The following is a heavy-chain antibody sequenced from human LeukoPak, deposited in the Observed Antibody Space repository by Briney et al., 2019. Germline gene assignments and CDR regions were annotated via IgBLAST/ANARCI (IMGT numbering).Heavy chain of an antibody. J-gene: IGHJ4*02. CDR2: IKQDGSEK. CDR3: ARFAWARFFYRGHWSNSYYFEF. V-gene: IGHV3-7*01. D-gene: IGHD5-12*01. CDR1: GFIFSSYY. Sequence: GGSLRLSCTASGFIFSSYYLTWVRQAPGKGLEWVANIKQDGSEKMYVDSVKGRFTISRDNAKNSLYLQMNSLRVEDTSVYYCARFAWARFFYRGHWSNSYYFEFWAQGTLVTVSS.